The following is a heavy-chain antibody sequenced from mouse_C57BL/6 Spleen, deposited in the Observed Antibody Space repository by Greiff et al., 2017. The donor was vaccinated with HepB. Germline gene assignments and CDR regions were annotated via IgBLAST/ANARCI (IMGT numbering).Heavy chain of an antibody. CDR3: ARAAAQAGGWFAY. D-gene: IGHD3-2*02. J-gene: IGHJ3*01. CDR2: ISYSGST. V-gene: IGHV3-1*01. CDR1: GYSITSGYD. Sequence: EVQLQESGPGMVKPSQSLSLTCTVTGYSITSGYDWHWIRHFPGNKLEWMGYISYSGSTNYNPSLKSRISITHDTSKNHFFLKLNSVTTEDTATYYCARAAAQAGGWFAYWGQGTLVTVSA.